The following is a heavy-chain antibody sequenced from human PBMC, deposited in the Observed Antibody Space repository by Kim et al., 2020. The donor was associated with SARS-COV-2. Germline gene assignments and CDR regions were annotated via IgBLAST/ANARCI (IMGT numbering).Heavy chain of an antibody. V-gene: IGHV4-59*01. Sequence: SETLSLTCTVYGGSISSYYWSWIRQPPGKGLEWIGYIYYSGSTNYNPSLKSRVTISVDTSKNQFSLKLSSVTAADTAVYYCARVSPLANFCVVGAFDNWGQGTMVTVSS. D-gene: IGHD3-3*01. J-gene: IGHJ3*02. CDR1: GGSISSYY. CDR3: ARVSPLANFCVVGAFDN. CDR2: IYYSGST.